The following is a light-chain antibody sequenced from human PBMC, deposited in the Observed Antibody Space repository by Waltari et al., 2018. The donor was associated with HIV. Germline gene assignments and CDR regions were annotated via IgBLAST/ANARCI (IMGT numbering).Light chain of an antibody. V-gene: IGKV3-15*01. J-gene: IGKJ4*01. CDR2: GAS. CDR1: QSISIN. CDR3: QQYDNWPPLS. Sequence: EIVMTQSPATLAVSPGERATLSCRASQSISINLAWYQQKPGQAPRLLLYGASTRATGIPARFSGSGSRRDFTLTISSLQSEDFAVYYCQQYDNWPPLSFGGGTKVEIK.